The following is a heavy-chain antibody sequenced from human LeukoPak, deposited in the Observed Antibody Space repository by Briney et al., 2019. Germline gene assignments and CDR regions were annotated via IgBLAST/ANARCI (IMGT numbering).Heavy chain of an antibody. D-gene: IGHD6-19*01. CDR2: IGTAGDT. V-gene: IGHV3-13*01. CDR3: ARAKRGYSSGWYEGMDV. J-gene: IGHJ6*02. Sequence: GGSLRLSCAASGFTFSSYDMHWVRQATGNGLEWVSAIGTAGDTYYPGSVKGRFTISRENAKNSLYLQMNSLRAGDTAVYYCARAKRGYSSGWYEGMDVWGQGTTVTVSS. CDR1: GFTFSSYD.